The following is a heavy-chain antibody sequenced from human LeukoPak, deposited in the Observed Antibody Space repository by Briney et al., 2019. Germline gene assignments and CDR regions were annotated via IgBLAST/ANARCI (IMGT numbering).Heavy chain of an antibody. CDR2: INPNSGGT. J-gene: IGHJ5*02. V-gene: IGHV1-2*02. CDR3: ARVQVPPVVVPAAMEFWFDP. D-gene: IGHD2-2*01. CDR1: GYTFTGYY. Sequence: ASVKVSCKASGYTFTGYYMHWVRQAPGQGLEWMGWINPNSGGTNYAQKFQGRVTMTRDTSISTAYMELSRLRSDDTAVYYCARVQVPPVVVPAAMEFWFDPWGQGTLVTVSS.